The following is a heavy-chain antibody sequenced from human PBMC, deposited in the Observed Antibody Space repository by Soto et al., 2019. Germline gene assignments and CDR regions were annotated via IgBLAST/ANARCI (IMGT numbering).Heavy chain of an antibody. CDR2: ISYDGSNK. V-gene: IGHV3-30*18. CDR1: GFTFSSYG. CDR3: AKDTGYDFWSGYYTGATYYYYGMDA. Sequence: GGSLRLSSAASGFTFSSYGMHWVRQAPGKGLEWVAVISYDGSNKYYAASVKGRFTISRDNSKNTLYLQMNSLRAEDTAVYYCAKDTGYDFWSGYYTGATYYYYGMDAWGQGTKVTVAS. D-gene: IGHD3-3*01. J-gene: IGHJ6*02.